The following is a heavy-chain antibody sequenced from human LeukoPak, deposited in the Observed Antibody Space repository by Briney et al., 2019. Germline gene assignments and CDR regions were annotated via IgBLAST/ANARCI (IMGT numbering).Heavy chain of an antibody. D-gene: IGHD1-26*01. CDR1: GFTLSSYW. J-gene: IGHJ4*02. CDR3: AGSVSGSYGLFDY. Sequence: PGGSLRLSYAASGFTLSSYWMHWVRQAPGKGLVWVSRINSQGSSTSYADSVKGRFTISRDNAKNTLYLQMNSLRAEDTAVYYCAGSVSGSYGLFDYWGQGTLVTVSS. V-gene: IGHV3-74*01. CDR2: INSQGSST.